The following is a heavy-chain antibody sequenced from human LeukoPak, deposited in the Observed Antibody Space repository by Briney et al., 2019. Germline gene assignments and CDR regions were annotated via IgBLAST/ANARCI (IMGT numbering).Heavy chain of an antibody. J-gene: IGHJ5*02. CDR1: GFTVSSNF. V-gene: IGHV3-30*02. CDR2: IRYDGSNK. CDR3: AKSNYYDSSDWFDP. D-gene: IGHD3-22*01. Sequence: GGSLRLSCAASGFTVSSNFMSWVRQAPGKGLEWVAFIRYDGSNKFYADSVKGRFTISRDNSKNTLYLQMNSLRAEDTAVYYCAKSNYYDSSDWFDPWGQGTLVTVSS.